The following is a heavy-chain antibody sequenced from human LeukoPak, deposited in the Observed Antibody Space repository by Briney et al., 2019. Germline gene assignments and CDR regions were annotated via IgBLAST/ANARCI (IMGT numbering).Heavy chain of an antibody. J-gene: IGHJ6*02. D-gene: IGHD2-15*01. CDR1: GFTFSSYD. V-gene: IGHV3-13*01. Sequence: GGSLRLSCAASGFTFSSYDMHWVRQATGKGLEWVPAIGTAGDTYYPGSVKGRFTISRENAKNSLYLQMNSLRAGDTAVYYCARSLGYCSGGSCYPGMDVWGQGTTVTVSS. CDR3: ARSLGYCSGGSCYPGMDV. CDR2: IGTAGDT.